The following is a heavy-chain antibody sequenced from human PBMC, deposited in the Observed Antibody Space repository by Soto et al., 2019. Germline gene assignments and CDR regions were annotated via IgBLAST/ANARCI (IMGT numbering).Heavy chain of an antibody. V-gene: IGHV3-74*01. CDR3: ARGGRGNDYYDAMEV. Sequence: EVQLVESGGGLVQPGGSLRLSCAASGFTFINYWMHGGRQAPGMGLVWVSRINSDVSSRHSADSVKGRFTISRDNAKNTLYLQMDRLRAEDTAVYYCARGGRGNDYYDAMEVWVQGTTGTVSS. CDR2: INSDVSSR. CDR1: GFTFINYW. J-gene: IGHJ6*02.